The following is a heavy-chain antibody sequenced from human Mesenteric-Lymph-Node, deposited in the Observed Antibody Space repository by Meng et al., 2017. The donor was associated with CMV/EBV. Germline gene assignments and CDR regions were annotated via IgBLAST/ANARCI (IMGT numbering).Heavy chain of an antibody. D-gene: IGHD6-13*01. Sequence: SLKISCAVSGINFDAHAMHWVRQGPGKGLEWVSGFHLGNGRTGYADSVKGRFTVSRDTAQNSLYLQMNSLIAEDTAVYYCARVPPPSLAAAGNPHYYYYGMDVWGQGTTVTVSS. CDR1: GINFDAHA. CDR2: FHLGNGRT. V-gene: IGHV3-9*01. CDR3: ARVPPPSLAAAGNPHYYYYGMDV. J-gene: IGHJ6*02.